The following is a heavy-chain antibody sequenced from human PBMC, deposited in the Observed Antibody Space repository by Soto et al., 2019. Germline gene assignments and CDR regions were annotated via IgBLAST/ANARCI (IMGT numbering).Heavy chain of an antibody. V-gene: IGHV4-59*11. D-gene: IGHD2-21*02. CDR3: ARGWGLVFDY. CDR1: GGLISSHY. CDR2: IYYSGST. J-gene: IGHJ4*02. Sequence: SDALSLTCSLSGGLISSHYWSWIRQPPGKGLEWIGYIYYSGSTNYNPSLKSRVTISVDTSKNQFSLKLSSVTAADTAVYYCARGWGLVFDYWGQGTLVTVS.